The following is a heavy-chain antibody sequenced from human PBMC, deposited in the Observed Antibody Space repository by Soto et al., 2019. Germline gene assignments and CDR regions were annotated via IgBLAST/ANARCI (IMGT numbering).Heavy chain of an antibody. J-gene: IGHJ3*02. CDR3: AHIAPAHDAFDI. Sequence: QITLKESGPPLVKPTQTLTLTCTFSGFSLSTSGVGVGWIRQPPGRALEWLALIYWDDDKRYSPSLKSRLTIXKXISKNQVVLTMTNMDPVDTATYYCAHIAPAHDAFDIWGQGTMVTVSS. CDR2: IYWDDDK. CDR1: GFSLSTSGVG. V-gene: IGHV2-5*02.